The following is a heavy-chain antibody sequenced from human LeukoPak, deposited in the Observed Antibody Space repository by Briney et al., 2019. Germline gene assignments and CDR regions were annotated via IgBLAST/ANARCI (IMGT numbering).Heavy chain of an antibody. CDR3: TPVVGDVVFTNAY. J-gene: IGHJ4*02. CDR2: IRSKPHNYAT. CDR1: GFSFSGSA. D-gene: IGHD2-21*01. V-gene: IGHV3-73*01. Sequence: GGSLRLSCAASGFSFSGSAMHWVRQASGKGLEWVGRIRSKPHNYATAYAASVKGRFTLSRDDSENTAFLQMNSLRTEDTAVYYCTPVVGDVVFTNAYWGQGTLVTVSS.